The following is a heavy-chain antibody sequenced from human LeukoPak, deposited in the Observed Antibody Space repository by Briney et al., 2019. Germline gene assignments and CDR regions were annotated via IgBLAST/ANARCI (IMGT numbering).Heavy chain of an antibody. Sequence: ASVNVSCKVSGYSLTELSMHWVRQAPGTGLEWMGGFDPEDCETIYAQKFQGRVTMTKDTSTDTAYMELSSLRSEDTAVYYCATLYCSSTSCKTNNSFYPWGQRTLVTVSS. CDR3: ATLYCSSTSCKTNNSFYP. CDR2: FDPEDCET. J-gene: IGHJ5*02. V-gene: IGHV1-24*01. D-gene: IGHD2-2*01. CDR1: GYSLTELS.